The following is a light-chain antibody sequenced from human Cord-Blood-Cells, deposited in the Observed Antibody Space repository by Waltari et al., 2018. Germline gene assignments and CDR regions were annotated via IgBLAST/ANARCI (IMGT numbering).Light chain of an antibody. CDR3: QQYGSSPRTLT. V-gene: IGKV3-20*01. CDR1: QSVSSSY. CDR2: GAS. J-gene: IGKJ4*01. Sequence: ELVLTQSPGTLSWSPGERATLSCRASQSVSSSYLAWYQQKPGQAPRLLIYGASSRATGIPDRFSGSGSGTDFTLTISRLEPEDFAVYYCQQYGSSPRTLTFGGGTKVEIK.